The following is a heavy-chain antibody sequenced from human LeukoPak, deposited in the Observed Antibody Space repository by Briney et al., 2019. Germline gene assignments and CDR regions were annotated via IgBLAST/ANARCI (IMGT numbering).Heavy chain of an antibody. Sequence: PSETLSLTCTVSGGSISSSSYYWGWIRQPPGRGLEWIGEIYHSGSTNYNPSLKSRVTISVDTSKNQFSLKLSSVTAADTAVYYCARGRRKYQLIGTYYFDYWGQGTLVTVSS. J-gene: IGHJ4*02. V-gene: IGHV4-39*07. CDR3: ARGRRKYQLIGTYYFDY. CDR2: IYHSGST. CDR1: GGSISSSSYY. D-gene: IGHD2-2*01.